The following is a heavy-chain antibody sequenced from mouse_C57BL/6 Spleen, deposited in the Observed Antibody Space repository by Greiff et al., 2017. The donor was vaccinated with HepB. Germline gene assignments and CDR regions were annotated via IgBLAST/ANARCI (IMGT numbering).Heavy chain of an antibody. V-gene: IGHV14-4*01. CDR1: GFNIKDDY. J-gene: IGHJ2*01. Sequence: EVQLQQSGAELVRPGASVKLSCTASGFNIKDDYMHWVKQRPEQGLEWIGWIDPENGDTEYASKFQGKATITADTSSNTAYLQLSSLSSEDTAVYYCTIGSSSWDYWGQGTTLTVSS. CDR3: TIGSSSWDY. D-gene: IGHD1-1*01. CDR2: IDPENGDT.